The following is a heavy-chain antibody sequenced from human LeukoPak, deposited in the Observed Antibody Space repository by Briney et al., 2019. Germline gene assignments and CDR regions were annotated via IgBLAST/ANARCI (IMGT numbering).Heavy chain of an antibody. V-gene: IGHV4-31*03. Sequence: PSQTLSLTCTVSGGSISSGGYYWSWIRQHPGKGLEWIGYIYYSGSTYYNPSLKSRVTISVDTSKNQFSLKLSSVTAADTAVYYCARDPQTSAYYYGSGSFGTLDYWGQGTLVTVSS. CDR1: GGSISSGGYY. D-gene: IGHD3-10*01. J-gene: IGHJ4*02. CDR2: IYYSGST. CDR3: ARDPQTSAYYYGSGSFGTLDY.